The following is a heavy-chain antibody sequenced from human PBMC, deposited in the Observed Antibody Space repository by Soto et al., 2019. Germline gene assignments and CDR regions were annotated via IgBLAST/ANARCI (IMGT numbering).Heavy chain of an antibody. Sequence: GESLKISCKGSGYSFAGYLITWVRQKPGKSLEGKGRIDPSDSQTYYSPSFRGQVTISATKSITTVFLQWSSLRASDTAMYYCARQIYDSDTGPNFQYYFDSWGQGTPVTVSS. J-gene: IGHJ4*02. CDR1: GYSFAGYL. V-gene: IGHV5-10-1*01. CDR3: ARQIYDSDTGPNFQYYFDS. CDR2: IDPSDSQT. D-gene: IGHD3-22*01.